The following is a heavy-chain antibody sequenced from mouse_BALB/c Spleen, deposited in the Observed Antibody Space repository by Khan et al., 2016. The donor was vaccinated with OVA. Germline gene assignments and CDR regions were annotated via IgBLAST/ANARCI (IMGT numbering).Heavy chain of an antibody. CDR2: ITYSGST. CDR1: GYSITSDYA. CDR3: ARSGTSSTVVATDCDS. Sequence: EVQLQESGPGLVKPSQSLSLTCTVTGYSITSDYAWNWIRQFPGNKLEWMGYITYSGSTSYNPSLKSRISITRNTSQNQFFLQLSSVTTEDTATYYCARSGTSSTVVATDCDSWGQGTTLTVSS. D-gene: IGHD1-1*01. V-gene: IGHV3-2*02. J-gene: IGHJ2*01.